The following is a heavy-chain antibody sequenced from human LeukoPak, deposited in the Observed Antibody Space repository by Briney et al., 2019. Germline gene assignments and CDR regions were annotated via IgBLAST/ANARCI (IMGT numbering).Heavy chain of an antibody. V-gene: IGHV4-39*07. J-gene: IGHJ4*02. CDR3: ARTNGYNDY. CDR2: IYYSGST. CDR1: GGSISSSSYY. Sequence: PSETLSLTCTVSGGSISSSSYYWGWIRQPPGKGLEWIGSIYYSGSTYYNPSLKSRVTISVDTSKNQFSLKLSSVTAADTAVYYCARTNGYNDYWGQGALVTVSS. D-gene: IGHD5-24*01.